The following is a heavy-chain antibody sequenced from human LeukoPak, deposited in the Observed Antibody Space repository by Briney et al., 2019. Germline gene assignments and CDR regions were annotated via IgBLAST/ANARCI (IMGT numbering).Heavy chain of an antibody. CDR1: GFSFSTHW. J-gene: IGHJ4*02. CDR3: ASGFLDDFWSGHF. Sequence: QTGGSLRLSCAASGFSFSTHWMSWVRLAPGKGPEGVANIKYDGSEKYYVDSVKGRFTISRDNAKPSLYLHMNSLRAEDTAVCYCASGFLDDFWSGHFWGQGTLVTVSS. D-gene: IGHD3-3*01. V-gene: IGHV3-7*01. CDR2: IKYDGSEK.